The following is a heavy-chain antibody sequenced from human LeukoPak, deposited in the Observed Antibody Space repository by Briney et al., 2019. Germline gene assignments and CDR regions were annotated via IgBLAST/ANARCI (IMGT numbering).Heavy chain of an antibody. J-gene: IGHJ4*02. CDR2: ISGSGGST. CDR1: GFTFSSYA. Sequence: GGSLRLSCAASGFTFSSYAMSWVRQAPGKGLEWVSAISGSGGSTYYADSVRGRFTISRDNSKNTLYLQMNSLRAEDTAVYYCARDRTYYFDYWGQGTLVTVSS. V-gene: IGHV3-23*01. CDR3: ARDRTYYFDY.